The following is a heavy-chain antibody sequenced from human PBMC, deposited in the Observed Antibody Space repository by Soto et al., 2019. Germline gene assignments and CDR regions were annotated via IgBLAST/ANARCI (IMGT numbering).Heavy chain of an antibody. CDR2: IYDGGRT. J-gene: IGHJ4*02. V-gene: IGHV4-30-4*01. CDR3: ARGPSGDKVDS. CDR1: GGSISTVDYW. D-gene: IGHD7-27*01. Sequence: QVQLQESGPGLVKPSQTLSLTCTVSGGSISTVDYWWSWIRQSPDMGLEWIGHIYDGGRTYNNPSLERRVTMSVDPSKGQLSLTLSSVSAADTAVYYCARGPSGDKVDSWGQGTLVTVSS.